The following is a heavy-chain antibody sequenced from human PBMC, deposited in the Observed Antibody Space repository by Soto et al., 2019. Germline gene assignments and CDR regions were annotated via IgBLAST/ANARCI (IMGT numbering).Heavy chain of an antibody. D-gene: IGHD6-19*01. V-gene: IGHV3-23*01. CDR1: GFTFSTYA. CDR2: ISGSGDST. CDR3: AKERSSGWSFDY. Sequence: EVQLLESGGGLVQPGGSLRLSCAASGFTFSTYAMNWVRQAPGKGLEWVSGISGSGDSTYYADSVKGRFTVSRDNSKNTLDLQMNSLRGEDTAVFYCAKERSSGWSFDYWGPGTLVTGSP. J-gene: IGHJ4*02.